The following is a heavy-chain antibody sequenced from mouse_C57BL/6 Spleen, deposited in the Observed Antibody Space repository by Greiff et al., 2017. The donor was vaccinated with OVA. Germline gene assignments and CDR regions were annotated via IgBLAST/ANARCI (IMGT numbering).Heavy chain of an antibody. CDR2: IDPSDSYT. CDR3: ARKERYFDY. V-gene: IGHV1-69*01. J-gene: IGHJ2*01. CDR1: GYTFTSYW. Sequence: QVQLKQPGAELVMPGASVKLSCKASGYTFTSYWMHWVKQRPGQGLEWIGEIDPSDSYTNYNQKFKGKSTLTVDKSSSTAYMQLSSLTSEDSAVYYCARKERYFDYWGQGTTLTVSS.